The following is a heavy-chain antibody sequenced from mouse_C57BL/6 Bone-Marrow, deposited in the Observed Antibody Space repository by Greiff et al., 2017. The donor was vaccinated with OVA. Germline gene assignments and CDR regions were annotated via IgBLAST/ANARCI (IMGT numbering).Heavy chain of an antibody. CDR2: IYPRSGNT. D-gene: IGHD1-1*01. V-gene: IGHV1-81*01. CDR3: ARSEDYGSSHWYFDV. CDR1: GYTFTSYG. Sequence: QVHVKQSGAELARPGASVKLSCKASGYTFTSYGISWVKQRTGQGLEWIGEIYPRSGNTYYNEKFKGKATLTADKSSSTAYMELRSLTSEDSAVYFCARSEDYGSSHWYFDVWGTGTTVTVSS. J-gene: IGHJ1*03.